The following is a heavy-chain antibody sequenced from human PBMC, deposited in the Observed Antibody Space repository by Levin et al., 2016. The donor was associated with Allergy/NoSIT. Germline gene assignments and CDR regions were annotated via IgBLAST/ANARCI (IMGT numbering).Heavy chain of an antibody. D-gene: IGHD1-7*01. Sequence: GESLKISCAASGFTFSSYAMSWVRQAPGKGLEWVSAISGSGGSTYYADSVKGRFTISRDNSKNTLYLQMNSLRAEDTAVYYCAKGTKLSYYYGMDVWGQGTTVTVSS. CDR2: ISGSGGST. J-gene: IGHJ6*02. CDR3: AKGTKLSYYYGMDV. V-gene: IGHV3-23*01. CDR1: GFTFSSYA.